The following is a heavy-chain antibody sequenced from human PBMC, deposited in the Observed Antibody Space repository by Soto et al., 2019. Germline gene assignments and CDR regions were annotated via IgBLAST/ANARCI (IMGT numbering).Heavy chain of an antibody. D-gene: IGHD2-2*01. J-gene: IGHJ4*02. Sequence: ASVKVSCKASGYTFTSYDINWVRQATGQGLEWMGWMNPNSGNTGYAQKFQGRVTMTRNTSISTAYMELSSLRSEDTAVYYCAIGYCICTSCYAGGYYVDYWGQGTLVTVSS. CDR3: AIGYCICTSCYAGGYYVDY. CDR2: MNPNSGNT. V-gene: IGHV1-8*01. CDR1: GYTFTSYD.